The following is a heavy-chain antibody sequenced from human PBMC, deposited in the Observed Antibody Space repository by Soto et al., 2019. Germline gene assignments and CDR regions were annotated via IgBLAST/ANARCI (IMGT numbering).Heavy chain of an antibody. CDR2: FSGGSGTT. CDR1: GFTFPNHG. CDR3: VRWNGFGDF. Sequence: EVRLLESGGGLVQPGGSLRLSCVVSGFTFPNHGETWVRQVPGKGLEWVCGFSGGSGTTHYADRVRGRFTISRDDPRQTVYLQMNSLGADDTAVYYCVRWNGFGDFWGQGTLVTVSS. D-gene: IGHD1-1*01. J-gene: IGHJ4*02. V-gene: IGHV3-23*01.